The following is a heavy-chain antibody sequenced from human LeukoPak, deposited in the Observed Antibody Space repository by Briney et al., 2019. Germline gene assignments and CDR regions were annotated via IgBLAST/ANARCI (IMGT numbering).Heavy chain of an antibody. CDR2: INRDGSEIY. CDR3: ARDLSPTVARKDY. Sequence: GGSLRLSCAASGFTFSSYWMSWVRQAPGKGLQWVADINRDGSEIYYYVDYVKGRFTISRDNGRNSLFLQMSSLRAEDTGLYYCARDLSPTVARKDYWGQGTLVTVSS. D-gene: IGHD4-11*01. CDR1: GFTFSSYW. J-gene: IGHJ4*02. V-gene: IGHV3-7*01.